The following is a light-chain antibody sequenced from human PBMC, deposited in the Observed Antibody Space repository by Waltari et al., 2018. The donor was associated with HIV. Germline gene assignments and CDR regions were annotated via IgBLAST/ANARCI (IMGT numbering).Light chain of an antibody. Sequence: EIVMTQSPATLSVSPGERATRSCRASQSVTNNLAWYQQRPGQAPRLLIYSTSARATGIPARFSGSGSGTEFTLIISSLESEDFAVYYCQQYNNWPRTFGQGTKVEI. J-gene: IGKJ1*01. CDR1: QSVTNN. V-gene: IGKV3-15*01. CDR2: STS. CDR3: QQYNNWPRT.